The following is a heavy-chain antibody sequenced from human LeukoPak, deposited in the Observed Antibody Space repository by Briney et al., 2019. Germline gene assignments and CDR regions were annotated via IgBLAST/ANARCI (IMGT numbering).Heavy chain of an antibody. CDR3: ARYYGSGSYYAGALRGWFDP. D-gene: IGHD3-10*01. J-gene: IGHJ5*02. V-gene: IGHV4-4*09. CDR2: IYTSGST. CDR1: GGSISSYY. Sequence: SETLSLTCTVSGGSISSYYWSWIRQPPGKGLEWIGYIYTSGSTNYNPSLKSRVTISVDTSKNQFSLKLSSVTAADTAVYYCARYYGSGSYYAGALRGWFDPWGQGTLVTVSS.